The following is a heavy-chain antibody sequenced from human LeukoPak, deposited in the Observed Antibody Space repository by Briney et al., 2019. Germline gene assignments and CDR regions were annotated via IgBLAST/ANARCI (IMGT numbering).Heavy chain of an antibody. D-gene: IGHD6-13*01. V-gene: IGHV3-21*01. CDR2: ISSSSSYI. Sequence: PGGSLRLSCAASGFTFSSYSMNWVRQAPGKGLEWVSSISSSSSYIYYADSVKGRFTISRDNAKNSLYLQMNSLRAEDTAVYYCAGAVAAAGEFDYWGQGTLVTVSS. CDR1: GFTFSSYS. CDR3: AGAVAAAGEFDY. J-gene: IGHJ4*02.